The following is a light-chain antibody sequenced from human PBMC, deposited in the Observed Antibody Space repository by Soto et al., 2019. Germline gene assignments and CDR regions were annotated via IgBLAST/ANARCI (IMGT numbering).Light chain of an antibody. Sequence: EIGMTQSPATLSVSPGERATLSCRASQSVRSNLAWYQQKPGQAPRLLIYGASTRATGIPARFSGSGSGTEFTLTISSLQTEDFAVYYCQQCSTWPRTFGQGTKVDI. CDR3: QQCSTWPRT. J-gene: IGKJ1*01. CDR1: QSVRSN. V-gene: IGKV3-15*01. CDR2: GAS.